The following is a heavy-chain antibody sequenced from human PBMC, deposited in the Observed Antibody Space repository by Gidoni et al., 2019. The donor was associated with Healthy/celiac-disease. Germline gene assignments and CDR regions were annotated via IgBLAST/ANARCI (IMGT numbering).Heavy chain of an antibody. J-gene: IGHJ6*02. D-gene: IGHD5-12*01. V-gene: IGHV3-30*18. CDR1: GFTFSSSG. Sequence: QVQLLESGGGVVQPGRSMRLSCAASGFTFSSSGMHWVRQAPGKGLEWVAVISYDGSNKYYADSVKGRFTISRDNSKNTLYLQMNSLRAEDTAVYYCAKARGQFGVATTYYYYGMDVWGQGTTVTVSS. CDR2: ISYDGSNK. CDR3: AKARGQFGVATTYYYYGMDV.